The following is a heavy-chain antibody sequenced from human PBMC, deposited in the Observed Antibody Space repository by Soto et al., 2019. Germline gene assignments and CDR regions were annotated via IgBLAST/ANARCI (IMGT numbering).Heavy chain of an antibody. CDR1: GYTFTSYG. CDR3: ARVQRGVYGDTRGRRGGMDV. CDR2: ISAYNGNT. V-gene: IGHV1-18*01. D-gene: IGHD4-17*01. J-gene: IGHJ6*02. Sequence: QVQLVQSGAEVKKPGASVKVSCKASGYTFTSYGISWVRQAPGQGLEWMGWISAYNGNTNYAQKLQGRVTMTTDTSTSTDYMELRSLRSDDTAVYYCARVQRGVYGDTRGRRGGMDVWGQGTTVTVSS.